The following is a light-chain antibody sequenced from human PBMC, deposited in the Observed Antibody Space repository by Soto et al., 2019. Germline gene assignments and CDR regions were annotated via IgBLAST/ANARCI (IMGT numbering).Light chain of an antibody. V-gene: IGLV2-14*01. CDR3: TSYAGGGTDA. CDR1: NSDVGAYNY. Sequence: QSALTQPASVSGSPGQSITISCTGTNSDVGAYNYVSWYQQHPGKAPEVMIYDVTNRPSGVSTRFSGSKSGNTASLTISGLQAEDEADYYCTSYAGGGTDAFGTGTKVTVL. J-gene: IGLJ1*01. CDR2: DVT.